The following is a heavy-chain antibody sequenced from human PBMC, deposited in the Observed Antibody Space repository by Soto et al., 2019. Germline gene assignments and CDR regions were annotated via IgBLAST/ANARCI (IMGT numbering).Heavy chain of an antibody. CDR3: ARNELAGYSSSWPAEKNWFDP. D-gene: IGHD6-13*01. V-gene: IGHV5-51*01. CDR2: IYPGDSDT. CDR1: GYSFTSYG. J-gene: IGHJ5*02. Sequence: PGESQKISCKGSGYSFTSYGIGWVRQMPGKGLEWTGIIYPGDSDTRYSPSFQGQVTISADKSISTAYLQWSSLKASDTAMYYCARNELAGYSSSWPAEKNWFDPWGQGTLVTVSS.